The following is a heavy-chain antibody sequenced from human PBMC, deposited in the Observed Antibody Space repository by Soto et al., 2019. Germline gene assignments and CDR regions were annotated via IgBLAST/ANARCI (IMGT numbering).Heavy chain of an antibody. J-gene: IGHJ4*02. CDR1: GDTFNFYT. CDR3: ATNYGSGSTHFDN. Sequence: QVQLVQSGAEVKTPGSSVKVSCTASGDTFNFYTLSWVRQAPGQGLEWMGGIIPMLGMSNYAQKFQGRVTMIADKSTRTVYMVLSGLRSEDTALYYCATNYGSGSTHFDNWGQGTLVTVSS. CDR2: IIPMLGMS. V-gene: IGHV1-69*02. D-gene: IGHD3-10*01.